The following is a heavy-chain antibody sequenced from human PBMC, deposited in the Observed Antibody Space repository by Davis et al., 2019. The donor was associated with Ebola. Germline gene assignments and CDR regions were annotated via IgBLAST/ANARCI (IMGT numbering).Heavy chain of an antibody. V-gene: IGHV3-30-3*01. J-gene: IGHJ4*02. D-gene: IGHD5-12*01. CDR1: GFTFSNYA. CDR2: ISYGGSNE. Sequence: GGSLRPSCPASGFTFSNYAMHWVRQAPGKGLEWVALISYGGSNEYYADSVKGRFTISRDNSKNALYLQINSLRAEDTAVYYCARDWGRGYSAYDPYYFDYWGQGTLVTVSS. CDR3: ARDWGRGYSAYDPYYFDY.